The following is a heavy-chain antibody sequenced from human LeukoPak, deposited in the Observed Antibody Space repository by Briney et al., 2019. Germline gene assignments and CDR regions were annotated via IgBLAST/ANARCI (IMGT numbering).Heavy chain of an antibody. CDR3: AVGRLLWFGESSYYYGMDV. Sequence: ASVNVSCKASGYTFTSYGSSWVRQAPGQGLEWVGWISAYNGNTNYAQKLQGRVTMTTDTSTSTAYMELRSLRSDDTAVYYCAVGRLLWFGESSYYYGMDVWGQGTTVTVSS. CDR2: ISAYNGNT. D-gene: IGHD3-10*01. CDR1: GYTFTSYG. V-gene: IGHV1-18*01. J-gene: IGHJ6*02.